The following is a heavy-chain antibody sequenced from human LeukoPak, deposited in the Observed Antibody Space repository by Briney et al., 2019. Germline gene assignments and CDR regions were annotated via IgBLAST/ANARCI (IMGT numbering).Heavy chain of an antibody. CDR1: GGSFSGYY. J-gene: IGHJ4*02. CDR3: ARGGSYTLFDY. D-gene: IGHD1-26*01. V-gene: IGHV4-59*10. Sequence: SETLSLTCAVYGGSFSGYYWSWIRQPAGKGLEWIGRIYTSGSTNYNPSLKSRVTISVDTSKNQFSLKLSSVTAADTAVYYCARGGSYTLFDYWGQGTLVTVSS. CDR2: IYTSGST.